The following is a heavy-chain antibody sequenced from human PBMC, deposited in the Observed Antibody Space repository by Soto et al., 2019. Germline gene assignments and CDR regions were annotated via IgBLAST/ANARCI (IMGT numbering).Heavy chain of an antibody. CDR3: ATSRDTTGYFDH. CDR2: IIPLSGTS. J-gene: IGHJ4*02. Sequence: QVQLVPSGAEVRKPGSSVKVSCKASGGTFSSSGINWVRQAPGQGLEWIGGIIPLSGTSSHAQKFQDRVTITADESTGTVNMELGSLTSDDTAVYYCATSRDTTGYFDHWGQGTLVTVSS. D-gene: IGHD1-1*01. V-gene: IGHV1-69*01. CDR1: GGTFSSSG.